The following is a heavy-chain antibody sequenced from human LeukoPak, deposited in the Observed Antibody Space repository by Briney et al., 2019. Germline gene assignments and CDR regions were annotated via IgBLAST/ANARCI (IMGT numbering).Heavy chain of an antibody. CDR3: AREAGGFCSSTSCYTRGSYNWFDP. Sequence: SETLSLTCAVYGGSFSGYYWSWIRQPAGKGLEWIGEINHSGSTNYNPSLKSRVTISVDTSKNQFSLKLSSVTAADTAVYYCAREAGGFCSSTSCYTRGSYNWFDPWGQGTLVTVSS. CDR2: INHSGST. V-gene: IGHV4-34*01. J-gene: IGHJ5*02. D-gene: IGHD2-2*02. CDR1: GGSFSGYY.